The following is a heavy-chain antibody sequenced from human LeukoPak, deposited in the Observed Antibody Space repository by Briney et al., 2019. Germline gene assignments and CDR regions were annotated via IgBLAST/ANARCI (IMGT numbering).Heavy chain of an antibody. D-gene: IGHD3-9*01. CDR1: GFTFDDYA. Sequence: QSGRSLRLSCAASGFTFDDYAMHWVRQAPGKGLDGASGISWNSVSIGYADSVKGRFTISRDNAKNSLYLQMNSLRAEDTALYYCAKDIADDILTGYYTPRAFDIWGQGTMVTVSS. CDR3: AKDIADDILTGYYTPRAFDI. V-gene: IGHV3-9*01. J-gene: IGHJ3*02. CDR2: ISWNSVSI.